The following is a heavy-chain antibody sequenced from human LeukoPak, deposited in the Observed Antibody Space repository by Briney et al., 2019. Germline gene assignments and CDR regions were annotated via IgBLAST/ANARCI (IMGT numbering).Heavy chain of an antibody. D-gene: IGHD5-12*01. J-gene: IGHJ4*02. CDR2: VAPYTGNA. CDR3: EREYSASEH. Sequence: ASVKSSCKASEYTFVGYYLHWVRQAPGQGREWIALVAPYTGNAHYAQKFQRRITVTPDTSVSTTYVELTWLTSDGTARYYCEREYSASEHWGQGTLVTVSS. CDR1: EYTFVGYY. V-gene: IGHV1-2*02.